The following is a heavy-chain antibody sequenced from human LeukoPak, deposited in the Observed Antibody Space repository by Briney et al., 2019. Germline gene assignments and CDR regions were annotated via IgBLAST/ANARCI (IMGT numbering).Heavy chain of an antibody. CDR1: GGTFSSYA. J-gene: IGHJ4*02. V-gene: IGHV1-69*04. CDR2: IIPILGIA. Sequence: ASVKVSCKASGGTFSSYAISWVRQAPGQGLEWMGRIIPILGIANYAQKFQGRVTITADKSTSTAYMELRSLRSDDTAVYYCARDPSPIDYWGQGTLVTVSS. CDR3: ARDPSPIDY.